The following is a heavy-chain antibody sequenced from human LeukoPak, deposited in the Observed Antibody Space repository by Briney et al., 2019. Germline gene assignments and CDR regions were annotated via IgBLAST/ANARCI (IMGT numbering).Heavy chain of an antibody. Sequence: GGSLRLSCAASGFTVTSNYXSXXRQAPGKGLEWVSVIYSGGATKYADSVKGRFSIPRDNSKNIIYLQMNSLRAEDTAVYYCARVSSGWYGEHFDYWGQGTLVTVSS. D-gene: IGHD6-19*01. CDR3: ARVSSGWYGEHFDY. V-gene: IGHV3-53*01. J-gene: IGHJ4*02. CDR1: GFTVTSNY. CDR2: IYSGGAT.